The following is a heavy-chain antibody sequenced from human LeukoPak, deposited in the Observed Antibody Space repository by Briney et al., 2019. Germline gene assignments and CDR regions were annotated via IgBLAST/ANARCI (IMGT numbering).Heavy chain of an antibody. CDR3: ATAGVVVPAARGY. Sequence: NIKQDGSEKYYVDSVKGRFTISRDNAKNSLYLQMNSLRAEDTAVYYCATAGVVVPAARGYWGQGTLVTVSS. V-gene: IGHV3-7*01. J-gene: IGHJ4*02. CDR2: IKQDGSEK. D-gene: IGHD2-2*01.